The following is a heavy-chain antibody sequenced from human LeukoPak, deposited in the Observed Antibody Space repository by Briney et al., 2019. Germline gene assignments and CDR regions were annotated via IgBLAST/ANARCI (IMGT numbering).Heavy chain of an antibody. V-gene: IGHV4-39*01. J-gene: IGHJ4*02. CDR2: IYYSGST. Sequence: SETLSLTCTVSGGSISSSSSYWGWIRQPPGKGLEWIGSIYYSGSTYYNPSLKRRVTISVDTSKNQFSLKLSSVTAADTAVYYCARQSAYYDYVWGSYRFFDYWGQGTLVTVSS. CDR3: ARQSAYYDYVWGSYRFFDY. CDR1: GGSISSSSSY. D-gene: IGHD3-16*02.